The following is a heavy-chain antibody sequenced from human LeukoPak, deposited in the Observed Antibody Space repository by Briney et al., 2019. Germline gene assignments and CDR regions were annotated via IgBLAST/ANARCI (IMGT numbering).Heavy chain of an antibody. J-gene: IGHJ4*02. D-gene: IGHD6-6*01. CDR1: KFTFSSYA. CDR3: AKAQVPYSSSPFFDY. Sequence: TGGPLRLSCAASKFTFSSYAMHWVRQAPGKGLEWVAFIRYNGSNKYYADSVKGRFTISRDNSKNTLYLQMNSLRAEDTAVYYCAKAQVPYSSSPFFDYWGQGTLVTVSS. CDR2: IRYNGSNK. V-gene: IGHV3-30*02.